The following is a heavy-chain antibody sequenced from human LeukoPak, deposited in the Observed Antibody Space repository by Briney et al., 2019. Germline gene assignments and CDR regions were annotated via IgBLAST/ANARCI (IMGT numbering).Heavy chain of an antibody. D-gene: IGHD3-16*02. CDR2: ISYDGSNK. V-gene: IGHV3-30-3*02. CDR3: AKRHSYYDYVWGSYRLYYFDY. J-gene: IGHJ4*02. CDR1: GFTFSSYA. Sequence: GRSLRLSCAASGFTFSSYAMHWVRQAPGKGLEWVAVISYDGSNKYYADSVKGRFTISRDNSKNTLYLQMNSLRAEDTAVYYCAKRHSYYDYVWGSYRLYYFDYWGQGTLVTVSS.